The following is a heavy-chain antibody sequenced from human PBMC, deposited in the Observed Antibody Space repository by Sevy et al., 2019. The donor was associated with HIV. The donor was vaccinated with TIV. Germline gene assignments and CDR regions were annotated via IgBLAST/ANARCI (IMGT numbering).Heavy chain of an antibody. Sequence: SETLSLTCTVSGGSISSSSYYWGWIRQPPGKGLEWIGSIYYSGSTYYNPSLKSRVSISVDTSKNQFSLKLSSVTAADTAVYYCAIHVWLRSLGQFDYWGQGTLVTVSS. CDR3: AIHVWLRSLGQFDY. CDR1: GGSISSSSYY. D-gene: IGHD5-12*01. J-gene: IGHJ4*02. V-gene: IGHV4-39*01. CDR2: IYYSGST.